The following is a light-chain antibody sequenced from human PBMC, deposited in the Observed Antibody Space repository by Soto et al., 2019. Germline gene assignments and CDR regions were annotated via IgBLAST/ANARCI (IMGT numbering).Light chain of an antibody. Sequence: VLTQSPGALSLSPGETATLSCRASQSVSSTYLAWYQQKPGQTPRLLIYGASNRATGIPDRFSGSGSGTDFTLTISRLEPEDFAVYYCQQYSSSPWMFGQGTKVEIK. V-gene: IGKV3-20*01. CDR1: QSVSSTY. CDR3: QQYSSSPWM. CDR2: GAS. J-gene: IGKJ1*01.